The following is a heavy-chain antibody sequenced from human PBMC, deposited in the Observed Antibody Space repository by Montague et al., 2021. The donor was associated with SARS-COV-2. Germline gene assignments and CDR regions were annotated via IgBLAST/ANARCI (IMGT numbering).Heavy chain of an antibody. CDR1: GGSISNYY. D-gene: IGHD3-22*01. Sequence: SETLSLTCTVYGGSISNYYWSWIRQPPGRGLEWIGYIYYSGSTDYSPSLKSRVTISLDTSKNQFSLKATSVTAADTAVYYCARGGGYYNYGLDVWGPGTTVTVSS. CDR2: IYYSGST. J-gene: IGHJ6*02. V-gene: IGHV4-59*01. CDR3: ARGGGYYNYGLDV.